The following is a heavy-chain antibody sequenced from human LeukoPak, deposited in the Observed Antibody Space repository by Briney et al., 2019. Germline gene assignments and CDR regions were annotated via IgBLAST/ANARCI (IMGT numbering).Heavy chain of an antibody. CDR3: TRDAGDYSDLYYFDY. V-gene: IGHV3-74*01. J-gene: IGHJ4*02. CDR1: GFTFSNFW. CDR2: IYGDGSFT. D-gene: IGHD4-17*01. Sequence: GGSLRLSCAASGFTFSNFWMHWVRQAPGKGLVWVALIYGDGSFTRCADSVKGRFTISRDNAKNTVYLQMNSLRAEDTAVYFCTRDAGDYSDLYYFDYWGQGALVTVSS.